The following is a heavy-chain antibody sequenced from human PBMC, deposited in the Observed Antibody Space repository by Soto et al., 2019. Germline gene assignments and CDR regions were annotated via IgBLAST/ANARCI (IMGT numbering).Heavy chain of an antibody. D-gene: IGHD3-10*01. V-gene: IGHV4-59*08. CDR1: GGSITNYY. Sequence: QVQLQESGPGLVKPSETLSLTCTVSGGSITNYYCSWFRQPPGKGLEWIGYINYDGYSAYNLSLKRRVPQSMDASKTPFSLMLGSVTATDAAVYYCARHGFGPQHGLVDVWGPGTTVIVSS. CDR3: ARHGFGPQHGLVDV. J-gene: IGHJ6*02. CDR2: INYDGYS.